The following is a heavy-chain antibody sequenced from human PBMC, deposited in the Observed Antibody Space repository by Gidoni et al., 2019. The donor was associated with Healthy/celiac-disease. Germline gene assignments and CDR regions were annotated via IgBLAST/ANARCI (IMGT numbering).Heavy chain of an antibody. Sequence: LRLSCAASGFTFSSYAMHWVRQAPGKGLEWVAVISYDGSNKYYADSVKGRFTISRDNSKNTLYLQMNSLRAEDTAVYYCARDGDRENIAVAGYFDYWGQGTLVTVSS. D-gene: IGHD6-19*01. V-gene: IGHV3-30-3*01. CDR2: ISYDGSNK. CDR1: GFTFSSYA. CDR3: ARDGDRENIAVAGYFDY. J-gene: IGHJ4*02.